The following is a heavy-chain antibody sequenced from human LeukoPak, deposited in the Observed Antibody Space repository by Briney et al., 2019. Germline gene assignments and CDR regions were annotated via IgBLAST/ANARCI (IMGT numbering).Heavy chain of an antibody. D-gene: IGHD2-15*01. CDR3: AKVTVVAAAYAEYFQH. Sequence: GGSLRLSCAASGFTVSSNYMSWVRQAPGKGLEWVSVIYSGGSTYYADSVKGRFTISRDNPKNTLYLQMNSLRAEDTAVYYCAKVTVVAAAYAEYFQHWGQGTLVTVSS. CDR2: IYSGGST. J-gene: IGHJ1*01. V-gene: IGHV3-53*01. CDR1: GFTVSSNY.